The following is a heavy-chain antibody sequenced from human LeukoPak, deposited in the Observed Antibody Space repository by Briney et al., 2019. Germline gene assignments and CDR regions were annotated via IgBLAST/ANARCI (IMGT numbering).Heavy chain of an antibody. CDR1: GFTFSAYS. Sequence: SGGSLRLSCAASGFTFSAYSMNWVRQAPGKGLEWVSSIDSTSGYIYYADSMKGRFTVSRDNAQNSIYLQMNSLRADDTAVYYCTRGHSGSYQRTDAFDIWGHGTMVTVSS. D-gene: IGHD1-26*01. CDR3: TRGHSGSYQRTDAFDI. V-gene: IGHV3-21*01. J-gene: IGHJ3*02. CDR2: IDSTSGYI.